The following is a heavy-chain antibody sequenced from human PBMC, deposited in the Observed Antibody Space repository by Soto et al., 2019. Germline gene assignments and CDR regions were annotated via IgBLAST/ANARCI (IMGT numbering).Heavy chain of an antibody. CDR2: IYHSGST. Sequence: TLSLTCAVSGGSISSSNWWSWVRQPPGKGLEWIGEIYHSGSTNYNPSLKIRVTISVDKSKNQFSLKLSSVTAADTAVYYCTRVGARYCSGATCPMAYWGQGALVTVSS. J-gene: IGHJ4*02. D-gene: IGHD2-15*01. CDR1: GGSISSSNW. V-gene: IGHV4-4*02. CDR3: TRVGARYCSGATCPMAY.